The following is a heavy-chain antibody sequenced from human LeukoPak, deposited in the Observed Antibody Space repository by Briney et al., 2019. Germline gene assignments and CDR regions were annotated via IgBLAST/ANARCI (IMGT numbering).Heavy chain of an antibody. CDR3: ARVVAACSGGSCYQSGFDY. D-gene: IGHD2-15*01. CDR1: GGSISSGSYC. Sequence: PSETLSLTCTVSGGSISSGSYCWSWIRQPAGKGLEWIGRIYTSGSTNYNPSLKSRVTISVDTSKNQFSLKLSSVTAADTAVYYCARVVAACSGGSCYQSGFDYWGQGTLVTVSS. CDR2: IYTSGST. V-gene: IGHV4-61*02. J-gene: IGHJ4*02.